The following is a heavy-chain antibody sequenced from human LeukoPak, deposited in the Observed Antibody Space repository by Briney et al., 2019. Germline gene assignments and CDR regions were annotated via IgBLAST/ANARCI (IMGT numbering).Heavy chain of an antibody. Sequence: QLGGSLRLSCAASGFSFRSYPMSWVRQALGKGLEWVSTISGSDGSTYCADSVKGRFTISRDNSKNMLYLQMNSLRVEDTAVYYCAKGHAGSSGYYYFDSWGQGTLVTVPS. D-gene: IGHD3-22*01. CDR1: GFSFRSYP. CDR3: AKGHAGSSGYYYFDS. CDR2: ISGSDGST. J-gene: IGHJ4*02. V-gene: IGHV3-23*01.